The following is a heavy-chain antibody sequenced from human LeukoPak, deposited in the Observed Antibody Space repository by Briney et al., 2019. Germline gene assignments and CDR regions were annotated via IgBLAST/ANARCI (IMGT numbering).Heavy chain of an antibody. CDR2: ISRSSSYI. D-gene: IGHD3-22*01. Sequence: GGSLRLSCAASGFTFSSYSMNWVRQAPGKGLEWVSSISRSSSYIYYADSVKGRFTISRDNAENSLYLQMNSLRAEDTAVYYCAREYYDSSVYYADWGQGTLVTVSS. CDR3: AREYYDSSVYYAD. J-gene: IGHJ4*02. V-gene: IGHV3-21*01. CDR1: GFTFSSYS.